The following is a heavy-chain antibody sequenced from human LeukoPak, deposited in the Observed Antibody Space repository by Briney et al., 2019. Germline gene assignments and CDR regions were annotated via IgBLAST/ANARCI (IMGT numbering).Heavy chain of an antibody. Sequence: GGSLRLSCAASGFTFSSYGTHWVRQAPGKGLEWVAVISYDGSNKYYADSVKGRFTISRDNSKNTLYLQMNSLRAEDTAVYYCAKDLVAAFDYWGQGTLVTVSS. D-gene: IGHD2-15*01. CDR2: ISYDGSNK. J-gene: IGHJ4*02. V-gene: IGHV3-30*18. CDR1: GFTFSSYG. CDR3: AKDLVAAFDY.